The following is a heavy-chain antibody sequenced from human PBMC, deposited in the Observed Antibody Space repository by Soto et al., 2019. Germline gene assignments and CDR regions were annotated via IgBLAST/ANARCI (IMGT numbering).Heavy chain of an antibody. J-gene: IGHJ5*02. CDR2: IYYSGST. CDR3: AREYNWNWFDP. CDR1: GDSIRSYY. V-gene: IGHV4-59*01. Sequence: SETLSLTCTVSGDSIRSYYWSWIRQPPGKGLERIGYIYYSGSTNYNPSLKSRVTISVDTSKNQFSLKLSSVTAADTAVYYCAREYNWNWFDPWGQGTLVTVSS. D-gene: IGHD1-20*01.